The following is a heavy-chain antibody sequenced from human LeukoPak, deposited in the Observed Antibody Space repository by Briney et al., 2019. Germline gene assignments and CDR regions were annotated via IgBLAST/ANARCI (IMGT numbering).Heavy chain of an antibody. CDR1: GYTFTDYY. J-gene: IGHJ6*03. CDR2: INPNSGGT. V-gene: IGHV1-2*06. Sequence: ASVKVSCKASGYTFTDYYIHWVRQAPGQGLEWMGPINPNSGGTNYAQKFQGRVTMTRDTSISTAYMELSRLRSDDTAVYYCARGGYSYGSYYYYMDVWGKGTTVTVSS. D-gene: IGHD5-18*01. CDR3: ARGGYSYGSYYYYMDV.